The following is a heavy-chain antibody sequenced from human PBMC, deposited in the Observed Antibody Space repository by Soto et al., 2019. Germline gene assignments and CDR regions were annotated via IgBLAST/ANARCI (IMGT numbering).Heavy chain of an antibody. CDR3: ARVDPPAKS. D-gene: IGHD2-2*01. CDR1: GFTSGAYY. CDR2: ISSSGSTI. V-gene: IGHV3-11*01. J-gene: IGHJ5*02. Sequence: QVQLVESGGGWVKPGGPLGLSGEAPGFTSGAYYRAGFRKPPGKGLEWVSYISSSGSTIYYADSVKGRFTISRDNAKNSLYLQMNSLRAEDTAVYYCARVDPPAKSWGQGTLVTVSS.